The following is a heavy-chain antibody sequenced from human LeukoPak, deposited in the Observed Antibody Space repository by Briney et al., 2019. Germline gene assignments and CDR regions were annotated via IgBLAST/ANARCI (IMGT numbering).Heavy chain of an antibody. CDR3: ASNDILTGYYIDY. J-gene: IGHJ4*02. CDR1: GYSFTGYW. V-gene: IGHV5-51*01. Sequence: GESLKISCKGSGYSFTGYWIGWVRQMPGKGLEWMGIIYPGDSDTRYSPSFQGQVTISADKSISTAYLQWSSLKASDTAMYYCASNDILTGYYIDYWGQGTLVTVSS. D-gene: IGHD3-9*01. CDR2: IYPGDSDT.